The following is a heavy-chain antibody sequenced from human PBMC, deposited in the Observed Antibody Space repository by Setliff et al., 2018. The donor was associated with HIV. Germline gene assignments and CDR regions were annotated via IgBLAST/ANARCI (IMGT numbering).Heavy chain of an antibody. CDR2: ISYDGRSQ. CDR1: DFTFRSYA. V-gene: IGHV3-30*12. D-gene: IGHD3-10*02. CDR3: TRGRKELLYSRRDSGFDY. Sequence: GGSLRLSCEASDFTFRSYAMHWVRQGPGKGLEWVAAISYDGRSQYYKDSVKGRFTISRDNSKNTLFLQINSLRTEDTALYYCTRGRKELLYSRRDSGFDYWGQGTLVTVSS. J-gene: IGHJ4*02.